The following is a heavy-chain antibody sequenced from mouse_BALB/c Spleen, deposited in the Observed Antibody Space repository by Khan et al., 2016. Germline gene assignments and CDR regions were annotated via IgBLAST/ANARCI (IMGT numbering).Heavy chain of an antibody. V-gene: IGHV9-3-1*01. J-gene: IGHJ2*01. CDR2: INTYTGEP. D-gene: IGHD4-1*01. CDR1: GYTFTNYG. CDR3: ARGGKWDRVDY. Sequence: QIQLVQSGPELKKPGETVKISCKAPGYTFTNYGMNWVKQAPGKGLKWMGWINTYTGEPTYADDFKGRFAFSLETSASTAYLQINNLKNEDTATYFCARGGKWDRVDYWGQGTTLTVSS.